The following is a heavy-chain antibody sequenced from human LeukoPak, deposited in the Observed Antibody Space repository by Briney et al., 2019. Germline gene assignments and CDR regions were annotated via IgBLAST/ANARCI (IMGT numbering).Heavy chain of an antibody. CDR2: INPNTGAT. CDR1: GYIFTGYY. CDR3: ARERESGRSDAFDF. D-gene: IGHD3-10*01. V-gene: IGHV1-2*02. J-gene: IGHJ3*01. Sequence: ASVKVSCKTSGYIFTGYYIHWVRQAPGQGLEWMGWINPNTGATNYAQDFQGRVTMTRDTDVTTAYMELRSLRSDDTAVYFCARERESGRSDAFDFWGQGTMVTVSS.